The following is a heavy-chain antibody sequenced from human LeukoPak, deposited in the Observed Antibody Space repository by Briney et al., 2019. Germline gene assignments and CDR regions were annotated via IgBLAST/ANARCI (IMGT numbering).Heavy chain of an antibody. CDR3: ARGYCSGGSCYPNWFDP. CDR1: GFTFSSYS. D-gene: IGHD2-15*01. J-gene: IGHJ5*02. CDR2: ISSGSSYI. Sequence: GGSLRLSCAASGFTFSSYSMNWVRQAPGKGLEWVSSISSGSSYIYYADSVKGRFTISRDNAKNSLYLQMNSLRAEDTAVYYCARGYCSGGSCYPNWFDPWGQGTLVTVSS. V-gene: IGHV3-21*01.